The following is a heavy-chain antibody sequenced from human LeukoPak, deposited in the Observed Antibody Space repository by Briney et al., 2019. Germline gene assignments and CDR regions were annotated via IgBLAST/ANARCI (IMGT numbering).Heavy chain of an antibody. D-gene: IGHD5-12*01. V-gene: IGHV1-2*02. CDR3: ARGIVATNWFDP. J-gene: IGHJ5*02. CDR1: GYTFTGYY. CDR2: INPNSGGT. Sequence: ASVKVSCKASGYTFTGYYMHWVRQAPGQGLEWMGWINPNSGGTNYALKFQGRVTMTRDTSISTAYMELSRLRSDDTAVYYCARGIVATNWFDPWGQGTLVTVSS.